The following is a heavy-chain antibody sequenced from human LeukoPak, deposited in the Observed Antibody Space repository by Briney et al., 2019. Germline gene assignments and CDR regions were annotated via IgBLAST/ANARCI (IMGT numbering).Heavy chain of an antibody. CDR2: IYYSGST. CDR1: GGSLSSYY. V-gene: IGHV4-59*01. D-gene: IGHD5-18*01. Sequence: PSETLSLTCTVSGGSLSSYYWSWIRQPPGKGLEWIGYIYYSGSTNYNPSLKSRVTISVDTSKNQFSLKLSSVTAADTAVYYCARGRGYSYGYGFAYWGQGTLVTVSS. J-gene: IGHJ4*02. CDR3: ARGRGYSYGYGFAY.